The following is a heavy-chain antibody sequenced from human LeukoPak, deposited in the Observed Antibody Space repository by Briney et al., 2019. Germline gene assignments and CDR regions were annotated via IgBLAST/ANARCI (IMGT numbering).Heavy chain of an antibody. CDR2: INHSGST. V-gene: IGHV4-34*01. CDR1: GGPFRGYY. J-gene: IGHJ4*02. Sequence: SETLSLTCAVYGGPFRGYYWRWLRQPPAKGREGIGEINHSGSTNYNPSLKSRFTISVDTSNNQFSLKLSSVTPADTAVYYCARVRRGWPGPPWLASFDYWGQGTLVTVSS. CDR3: ARVRRGWPGPPWLASFDY. D-gene: IGHD6-19*01.